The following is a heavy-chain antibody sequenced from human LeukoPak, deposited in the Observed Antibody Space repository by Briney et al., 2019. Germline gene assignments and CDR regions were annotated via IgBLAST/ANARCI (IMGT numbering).Heavy chain of an antibody. V-gene: IGHV4-59*01. CDR3: ARGVYIAAAQYGY. J-gene: IGHJ4*02. Sequence: ASETLSLTCTVSGGSISSYYWSWIRQPAGKGLEWIGYIYYSGTTNYNPSLKSRVTISVDTSKNQFSLKLSSVTAADTAVYYCARGVYIAAAQYGYWGQGTLVTVSS. CDR2: IYYSGTT. D-gene: IGHD6-13*01. CDR1: GGSISSYY.